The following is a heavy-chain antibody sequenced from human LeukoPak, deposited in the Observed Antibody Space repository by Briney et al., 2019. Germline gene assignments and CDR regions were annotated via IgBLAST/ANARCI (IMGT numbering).Heavy chain of an antibody. J-gene: IGHJ4*02. Sequence: PGGSLRLSCAASGFTFSSYAMSWVRQAPGKGLEWVGFIRSKAYGGTTEYAASVKGRFTISRDDSKSIAYLQMNSLKTEDTAVYYCTRGTTNDYGDYVLSATFDYWGQGTLVTVSS. D-gene: IGHD4-17*01. CDR1: GFTFSSYA. CDR2: IRSKAYGGTT. CDR3: TRGTTNDYGDYVLSATFDY. V-gene: IGHV3-49*04.